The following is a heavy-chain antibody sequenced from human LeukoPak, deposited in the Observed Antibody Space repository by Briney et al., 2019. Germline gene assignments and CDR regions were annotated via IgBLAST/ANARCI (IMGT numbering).Heavy chain of an antibody. CDR1: GFTFSSYA. CDR3: AKGLNSGTYINFDY. CDR2: IGSSGGNT. D-gene: IGHD1-26*01. J-gene: IGHJ4*02. Sequence: SGGSLRLSCEASGFTFSSYAMSWVRRAPGKGLEWVSAIGSSGGNTYYADSVKGRFTISRDNSKNTLYLQMNSLRAEDTAVYYCAKGLNSGTYINFDYWGQGTLVTVSS. V-gene: IGHV3-23*01.